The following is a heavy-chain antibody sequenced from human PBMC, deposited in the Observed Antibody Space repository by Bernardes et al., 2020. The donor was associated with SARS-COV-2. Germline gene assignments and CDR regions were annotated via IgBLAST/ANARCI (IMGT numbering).Heavy chain of an antibody. V-gene: IGHV1-2*02. Sequence: AGVKVSCKASGYTFTGYYMHWVRQAPGQGLEWMGWINPNSGVTNYAQKFQGRVTMTRDTSISTAHMELSRLRSDDTAVYYCAREASSSGNYFDYWGQGTLVTVSS. CDR3: AREASSSGNYFDY. CDR2: INPNSGVT. CDR1: GYTFTGYY. D-gene: IGHD6-6*01. J-gene: IGHJ4*02.